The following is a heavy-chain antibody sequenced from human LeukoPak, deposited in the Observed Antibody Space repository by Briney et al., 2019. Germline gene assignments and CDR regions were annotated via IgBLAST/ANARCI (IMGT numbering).Heavy chain of an antibody. D-gene: IGHD6-13*01. CDR3: ATYSNWVAGDV. V-gene: IGHV3-23*01. J-gene: IGHJ6*02. CDR1: GITLSNYG. CDR2: ISGSGGSA. Sequence: GGSLRLSCAVSGITLSNYGMSWVRQAPGKGPEWVAGISGSGGSAYYADAVKGRFTISRDNAKNLLFLQMNSLRAEDTAVYYCATYSNWVAGDVWGQGTTVTVSS.